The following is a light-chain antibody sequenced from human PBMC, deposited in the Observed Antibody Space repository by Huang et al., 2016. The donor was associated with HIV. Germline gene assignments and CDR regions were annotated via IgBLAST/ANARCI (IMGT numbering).Light chain of an antibody. Sequence: EIVLTQSPGTLSLSPGERATLSCRASQSVSSTYLTWYQQKPGQAPRPLIYGTSNRATGIPDRFSSGGSGTDFTLTISSLQPADFAVYYCQQYDGSLTFGGGTKVEIK. CDR1: QSVSSTY. CDR2: GTS. V-gene: IGKV3-20*01. J-gene: IGKJ4*01. CDR3: QQYDGSLT.